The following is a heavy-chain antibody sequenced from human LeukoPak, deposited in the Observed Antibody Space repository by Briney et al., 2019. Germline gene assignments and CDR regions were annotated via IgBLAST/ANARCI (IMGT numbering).Heavy chain of an antibody. CDR3: ARFSGSYLDY. CDR1: GFTFSSYE. Sequence: PGGSLRLSCAASGFTFSSYEMNWVRQAPGKGLEWVSYISSSGSTIYYADSVKGRFTISRDNAKNSLYLQMNSLRAEDTAVYYCARFSGSYLDYWGQGTLVTVSS. CDR2: ISSSGSTI. V-gene: IGHV3-48*03. D-gene: IGHD1-26*01. J-gene: IGHJ4*02.